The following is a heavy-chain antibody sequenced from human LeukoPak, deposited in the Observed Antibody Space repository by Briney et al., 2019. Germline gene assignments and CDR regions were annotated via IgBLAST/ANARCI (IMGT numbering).Heavy chain of an antibody. J-gene: IGHJ4*02. V-gene: IGHV4-34*01. CDR1: GGSFSGYY. D-gene: IGHD3-10*01. Sequence: PSETLSLTCAVSGGSFSGYYWSWIRQPPGKELEWIGEINHSGSTNYNPSLKSRVTISVDTSKNQFSLKLSSVTAADTAVYYCARGLLWFGEHLYFDYWGKGTLVTVSS. CDR2: INHSGST. CDR3: ARGLLWFGEHLYFDY.